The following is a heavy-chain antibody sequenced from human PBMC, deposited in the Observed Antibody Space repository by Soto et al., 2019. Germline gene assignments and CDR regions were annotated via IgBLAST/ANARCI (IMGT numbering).Heavy chain of an antibody. CDR3: ASLRYSSSWSPITIDY. Sequence: QVQLVQSGAEVKKPGSSVKVSCKASGGTFSSYAISWVRQAPGQGIEWMGGIIPIFGTANYAQKFQGRVTITADKTTSTADMERSSLRSEDTAVYYCASLRYSSSWSPITIDYWGQGTLVTVSS. J-gene: IGHJ4*02. V-gene: IGHV1-69*06. D-gene: IGHD6-13*01. CDR1: GGTFSSYA. CDR2: IIPIFGTA.